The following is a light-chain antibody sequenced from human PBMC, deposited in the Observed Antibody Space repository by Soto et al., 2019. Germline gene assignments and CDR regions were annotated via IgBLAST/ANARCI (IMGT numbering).Light chain of an antibody. CDR2: GTS. CDR3: QSYDSSLRGVV. CDR1: STNIGAGYD. J-gene: IGLJ3*02. Sequence: QSVLTQPPSVSGAPGQRVTISCTGNSTNIGAGYDVHWYQHFPGTAPKLLIYGTSNRPSGVPDRFSASKSDTSASLAITGLQDEDEADFYCQSYDSSLRGVVFGGGTKLTVL. V-gene: IGLV1-40*01.